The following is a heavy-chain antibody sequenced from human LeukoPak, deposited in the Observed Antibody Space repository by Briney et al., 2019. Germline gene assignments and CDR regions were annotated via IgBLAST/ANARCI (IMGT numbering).Heavy chain of an antibody. D-gene: IGHD5-18*01. CDR2: IIPIFGTA. J-gene: IGHJ4*02. CDR3: AREGDTAMVLDY. CDR1: GGTFSSYA. V-gene: IGHV1-69*13. Sequence: SVTVSCTASGGTFSSYAISWVRQAPGQGLEWMGGIIPIFGTANYAQKFQGRVTITADESTSTAYMELSSLRSEDTAVYYCAREGDTAMVLDYWGQGTLVTVSS.